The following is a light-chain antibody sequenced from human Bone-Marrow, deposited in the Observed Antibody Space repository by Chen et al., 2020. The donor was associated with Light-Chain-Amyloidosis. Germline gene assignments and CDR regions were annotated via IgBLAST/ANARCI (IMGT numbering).Light chain of an antibody. CDR3: QQYGTSPLT. CDR1: QTISSNY. CDR2: GSS. Sequence: EIVLTQSPGTLSLSPGEVANLSCRASQTISSNYLTWYQQKFGQAPRLLIYGSSSRATGIPDRFTGSGSGTDFTLTINRLEPEDFGMYYCQQYGTSPLTFGGGTKVEIK. J-gene: IGKJ4*01. V-gene: IGKV3-20*01.